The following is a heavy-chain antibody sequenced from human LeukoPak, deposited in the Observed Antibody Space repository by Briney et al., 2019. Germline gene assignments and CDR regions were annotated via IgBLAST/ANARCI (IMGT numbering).Heavy chain of an antibody. CDR2: IYWNDDK. CDR1: GFSLSTSGVG. J-gene: IGHJ5*02. D-gene: IGHD3-10*01. Sequence: TLSLTCTVSGFSLSTSGVGVGWIRQPPGKALEWLALIYWNDDKRYSPSLKSRLTITKDTSKNQVVLTMTNMDPVDTATYYCAHWCGSGSQLGFDPWGQGTLVTVSS. V-gene: IGHV2-5*01. CDR3: AHWCGSGSQLGFDP.